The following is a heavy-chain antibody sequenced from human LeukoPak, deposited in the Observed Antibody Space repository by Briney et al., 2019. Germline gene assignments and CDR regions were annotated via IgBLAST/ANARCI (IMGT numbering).Heavy chain of an antibody. J-gene: IGHJ4*02. CDR2: ISGSGRDT. D-gene: IGHD2-15*01. V-gene: IGHV3-23*01. CDR3: AKGIIPSAYSYIDF. Sequence: PGGSLRLSCAASEFTLNSHAMSWVRQAPGKGLEWVSAISGSGRDTSYADSVKGRFTISRDNSKNTLYLQMISLRAEDTALYYCAKGIIPSAYSYIDFWGQGTLVTVSS. CDR1: EFTLNSHA.